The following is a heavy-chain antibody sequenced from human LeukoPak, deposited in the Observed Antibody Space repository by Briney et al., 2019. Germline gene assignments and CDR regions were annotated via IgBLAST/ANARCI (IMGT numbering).Heavy chain of an antibody. J-gene: IGHJ4*02. CDR3: AKDMVRGVITVFDY. CDR1: GFTFSSYG. D-gene: IGHD3-10*01. Sequence: GGSLRLSCAASGFTFSSYGMHWVRQAPGKGLEWVAFIRYDGSNKYYADSVKGRFTISRDNSKNTLYLQMNTLRAEDTAVYYCAKDMVRGVITVFDYWGQGTLVTVSS. V-gene: IGHV3-30*02. CDR2: IRYDGSNK.